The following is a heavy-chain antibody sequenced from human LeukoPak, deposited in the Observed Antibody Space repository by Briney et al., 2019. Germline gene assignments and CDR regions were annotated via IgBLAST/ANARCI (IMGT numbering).Heavy chain of an antibody. CDR3: AKDIGVAAAAFDAFDI. CDR1: GFTFDDYA. Sequence: GGSLSLSCGASGFTFDDYAMHWVRRATGEGLEGVSGISWNSGSIGYADSVKGRFTISRDNAKNSLYLQMNSLRAEDTALYYCAKDIGVAAAAFDAFDIWGQGTMATVSS. V-gene: IGHV3-9*01. D-gene: IGHD6-13*01. CDR2: ISWNSGSI. J-gene: IGHJ3*02.